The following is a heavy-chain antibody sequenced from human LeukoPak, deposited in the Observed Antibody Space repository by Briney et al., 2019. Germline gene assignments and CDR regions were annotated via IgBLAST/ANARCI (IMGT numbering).Heavy chain of an antibody. Sequence: GGSLRLACVASGFNFNDFGFNWVRQAPGMGLEWVSYIGRSATKIFYADSVKGRFTISRDNAKNSLYLEMSSLRAEDTALYYCAKAEKMWLQLCSFDLWGHGTLVSVFS. CDR3: AKAEKMWLQLCSFDL. J-gene: IGHJ5*02. CDR1: GFNFNDFG. V-gene: IGHV3-48*01. D-gene: IGHD5-24*01. CDR2: IGRSATKI.